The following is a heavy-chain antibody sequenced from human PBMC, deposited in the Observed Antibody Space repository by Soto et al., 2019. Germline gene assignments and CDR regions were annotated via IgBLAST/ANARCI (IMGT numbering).Heavy chain of an antibody. D-gene: IGHD2-2*01. Sequence: QITLKESGPTLVKPTQTLTVTCTFSGLSFNSTGVAVGWIRQPPGRALEWLALVFWDNSQDYSPSLKSRLTIXXXTXXNQVVLTMTNVAPADTATYFWALSGGILVPPRRVRSVPLDYWGQGILVTVSS. J-gene: IGHJ4*02. CDR3: ALSGGILVPPRRVRSVPLDY. CDR2: VFWDNSQ. CDR1: GLSFNSTGVA. V-gene: IGHV2-5*02.